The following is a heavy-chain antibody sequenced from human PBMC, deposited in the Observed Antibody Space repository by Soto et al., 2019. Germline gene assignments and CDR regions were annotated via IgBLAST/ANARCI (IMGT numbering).Heavy chain of an antibody. J-gene: IGHJ3*02. Sequence: SVKVSCKASGFTFTSSAVQWVRQARGQRLEWIGWIVVGSGNTNYAQKFQERVTITRDMSTSTAYMELSSLRSEDTAVYYCAADTQWLARLGAFGIWGQGTMVTVSS. D-gene: IGHD6-19*01. CDR2: IVVGSGNT. CDR3: AADTQWLARLGAFGI. CDR1: GFTFTSSA. V-gene: IGHV1-58*01.